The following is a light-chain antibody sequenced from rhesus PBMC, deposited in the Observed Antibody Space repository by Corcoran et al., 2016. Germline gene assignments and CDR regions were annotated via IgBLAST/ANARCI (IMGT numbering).Light chain of an antibody. Sequence: DIQMTQSPSSLSASVGDTVTITCRASRSISNWLDWYQQTPGKAPKRLIYKASSLQSGVSSRFSGSGSGTDFTLTISSLQPEDSASYYCLQYSGSPYSFGQGTKVEIK. J-gene: IGKJ2*01. V-gene: IGKV1-22*01. CDR3: LQYSGSPYS. CDR2: KAS. CDR1: RSISNW.